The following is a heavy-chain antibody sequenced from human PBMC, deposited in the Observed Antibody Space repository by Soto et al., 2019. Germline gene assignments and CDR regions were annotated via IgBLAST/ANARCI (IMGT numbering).Heavy chain of an antibody. CDR1: GGSFSGYY. CDR2: INHSGST. CDR3: VRVTTVTRGRSYFDY. D-gene: IGHD4-17*01. Sequence: QVQLQQWGAGLLKPSETLSLTCAVYGGSFSGYYWSWIRQPPGKGLEWIGEINHSGSTNYNPSLKSRVTISVDTSKNQFSLKLSSVTAADTAVYYCVRVTTVTRGRSYFDYWGQGTLVTVSS. V-gene: IGHV4-34*01. J-gene: IGHJ4*02.